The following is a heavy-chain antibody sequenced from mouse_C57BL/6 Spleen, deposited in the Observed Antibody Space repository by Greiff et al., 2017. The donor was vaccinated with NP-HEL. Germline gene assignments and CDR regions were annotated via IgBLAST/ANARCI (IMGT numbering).Heavy chain of an antibody. CDR2: ISSGGDYI. Sequence: EVKLVESGEGLVKPGGSLKLSCAASGFTFSSYAMSWVRQTPEKRLEWVAYISSGGDYIYYADTVKGRFTISRDNARSTLYLQMSSLKSEDTAMYYCTRAIYYGSSPLYFDYWGQGTTLTVSS. CDR1: GFTFSSYA. V-gene: IGHV5-9-1*02. CDR3: TRAIYYGSSPLYFDY. D-gene: IGHD1-1*01. J-gene: IGHJ2*01.